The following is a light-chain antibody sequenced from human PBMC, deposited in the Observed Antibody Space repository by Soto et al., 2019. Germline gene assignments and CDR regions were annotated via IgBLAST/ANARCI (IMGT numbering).Light chain of an antibody. CDR2: GNN. Sequence: SVLTEAPSVCGTPEQRVTITCSGSSSNIGRNSVNWYQHLPGTAPKLLTHGNNHRPSGVPDRFSGSKSGTSASLAISGLQPEDEADYCCAAWDDSLNEYVFGDGTKVTVL. J-gene: IGLJ1*01. CDR1: SSNIGRNS. V-gene: IGLV1-44*01. CDR3: AAWDDSLNEYV.